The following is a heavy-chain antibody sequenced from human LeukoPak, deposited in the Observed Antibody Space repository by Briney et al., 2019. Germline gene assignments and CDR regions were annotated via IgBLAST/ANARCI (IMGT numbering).Heavy chain of an antibody. CDR2: IHTSGTN. CDR1: GAFISICY. J-gene: IGHJ5*02. D-gene: IGHD3-22*01. V-gene: IGHV4-4*07. CDR3: ARASRPCDSSGCFP. Sequence: DTQSLICTVSGAFISICYGGWIRHPGGEGRECIGCIHTSGTNTYNPPLKSQVTIFVDKPKNQFSMKLTSVTAADTTVYYCARASRPCDSSGCFPWGQGALVTVSS.